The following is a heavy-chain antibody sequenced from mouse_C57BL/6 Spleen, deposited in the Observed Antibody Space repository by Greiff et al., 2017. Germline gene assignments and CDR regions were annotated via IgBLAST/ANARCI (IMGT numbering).Heavy chain of an antibody. Sequence: EVQLQQPGPELVKPGASVKISCKASGYTFTDYYMNWVKQSHGKSLEWIGDINPNNGGTSYNQKFKGKATLTVDKSSSTAYMKLRSLTSEDSAVYYCARYYYDYPYFDYWGQGTTLTVSS. CDR3: ARYYYDYPYFDY. V-gene: IGHV1-26*01. D-gene: IGHD2-4*01. CDR2: INPNNGGT. J-gene: IGHJ2*01. CDR1: GYTFTDYY.